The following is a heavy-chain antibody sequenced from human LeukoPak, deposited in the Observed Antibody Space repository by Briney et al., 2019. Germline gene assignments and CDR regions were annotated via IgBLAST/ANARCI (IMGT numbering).Heavy chain of an antibody. V-gene: IGHV4-61*01. J-gene: IGHJ4*02. CDR1: GGSISSSRYY. CDR3: ARAVSSVVVIPF. CDR2: ISYSGST. D-gene: IGHD3-22*01. Sequence: SETLSLTCTLSGGSISSSRYYWSWIRQPPGKGLEWIGYISYSGSTNYNHSLKSRVTISVDTSKNQFSLKLSSVTAADTAVYYCARAVSSVVVIPFWGQGTLVTVSS.